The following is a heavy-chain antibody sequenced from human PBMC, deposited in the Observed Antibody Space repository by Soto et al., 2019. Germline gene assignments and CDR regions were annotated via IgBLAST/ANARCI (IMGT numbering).Heavy chain of an antibody. Sequence: EVQLVESGGGLVQPGGSLRLSCAASGFTFSDYWMHWVRQAPGEGLLLVSRINNDGSITNYADSVKGRFTIYRDNTKNTLYLQMNSLRAEDTAVYYCSRGLSVHWFDTWGQGTLVTVSS. D-gene: IGHD3-16*01. CDR1: GFTFSDYW. CDR3: SRGLSVHWFDT. CDR2: INNDGSIT. J-gene: IGHJ5*02. V-gene: IGHV3-74*01.